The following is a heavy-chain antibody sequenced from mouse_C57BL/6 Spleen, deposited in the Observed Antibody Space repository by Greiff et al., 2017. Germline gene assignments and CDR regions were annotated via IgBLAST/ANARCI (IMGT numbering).Heavy chain of an antibody. CDR2: INYDGSST. CDR1: GFTFSDYY. J-gene: IGHJ1*03. V-gene: IGHV5-16*01. Sequence: EVKVEESEGGLVQPGSSMKLSCTASGFTFSDYYMAWVRQVPEKGLEWVANINYDGSSTYYLDSLKSRFIISRDNAKNILYLQMSSLKSEDTATYYCARGLYDYDGNWYFDVWGTGTTVTVSS. D-gene: IGHD2-4*01. CDR3: ARGLYDYDGNWYFDV.